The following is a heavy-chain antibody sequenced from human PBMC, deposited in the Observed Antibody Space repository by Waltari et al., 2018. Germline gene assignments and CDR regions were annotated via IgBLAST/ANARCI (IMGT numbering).Heavy chain of an antibody. CDR3: ARERKAVAGLVDY. CDR2: NSYDGSNK. Sequence: QVQLVESGGGVVQPGRSLRLSCAASGFTFSSYAMHWVCQAPGKGLEWGAVNSYDGSNKYYADSVKGRFTISRDKSKNTLYLQMNSLRAEDTAVYYCARERKAVAGLVDYWGQGTLVTVSS. J-gene: IGHJ4*02. D-gene: IGHD6-19*01. CDR1: GFTFSSYA. V-gene: IGHV3-30-3*01.